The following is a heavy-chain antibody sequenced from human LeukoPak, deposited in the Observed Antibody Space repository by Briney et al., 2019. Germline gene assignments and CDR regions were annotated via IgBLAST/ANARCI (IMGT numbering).Heavy chain of an antibody. CDR2: IYYSGST. Sequence: SETLSLTSTVSGGSISSYYWSWIRQPPGKGLEWIGYIYYSGSTNYNPSLKSRVSLTVDTSKNQFSLKLSSVTAADTAVYYCARVEDGKQPKGKGAFDIWGHGKIVTVSS. CDR3: ARVEDGKQPKGKGAFDI. D-gene: IGHD5-24*01. J-gene: IGHJ3*02. V-gene: IGHV4-59*01. CDR1: GGSISSYY.